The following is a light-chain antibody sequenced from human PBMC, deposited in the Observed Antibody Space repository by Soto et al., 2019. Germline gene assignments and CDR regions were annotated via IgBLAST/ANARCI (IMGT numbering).Light chain of an antibody. J-gene: IGLJ1*01. V-gene: IGLV1-44*01. CDR3: AAWDDSLNGYV. CDR2: SNN. CDR1: SSNIGSNT. Sequence: QLVLTQPPSASGTPGQRVTISCSGSSSNIGSNTVNWYQQLPGTAPKLLIYSNNQLPSGVPDRFSGSKSGTSASLAISGLQSEDEADYYCAAWDDSLNGYVFGTGTKLTVL.